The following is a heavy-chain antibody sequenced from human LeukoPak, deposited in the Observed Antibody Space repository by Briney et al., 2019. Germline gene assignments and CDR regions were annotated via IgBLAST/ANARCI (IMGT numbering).Heavy chain of an antibody. CDR2: VNSDGSIT. D-gene: IGHD6-19*01. CDR1: GFTFSSYW. CDR3: ATAPTRNSGWYFFEP. V-gene: IGHV3-74*01. Sequence: PGGSLRLSCAASGFTFSSYWMHWVRQAPGKGLMWVSRVNSDGSITNYADSVKGRFTISRDNAKNTLYLQMNSLRAEDTAVYYCATAPTRNSGWYFFEPWGQGTLVTASS. J-gene: IGHJ5*02.